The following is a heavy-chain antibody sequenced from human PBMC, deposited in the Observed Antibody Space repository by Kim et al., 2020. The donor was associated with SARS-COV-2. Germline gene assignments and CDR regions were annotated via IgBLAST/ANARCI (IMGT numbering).Heavy chain of an antibody. D-gene: IGHD3-9*01. V-gene: IGHV1-8*01. CDR2: MNPNSGNT. CDR3: ARFGLVPPTKSSVRYFDWLLILDAFDI. CDR1: GYTFTSYD. Sequence: ASVKVSCKASGYTFTSYDINWVRQATGQGLEWMGWMNPNSGNTGYAQKFQGRVTMTRNTSISTAYMELSSLRSEDTAVYYCARFGLVPPTKSSVRYFDWLLILDAFDIWGQGTMVTVSS. J-gene: IGHJ3*02.